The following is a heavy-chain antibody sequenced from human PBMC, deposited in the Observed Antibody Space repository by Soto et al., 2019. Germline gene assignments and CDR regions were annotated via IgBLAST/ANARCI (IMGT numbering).Heavy chain of an antibody. CDR1: GFTFSDYY. J-gene: IGHJ4*02. V-gene: IGHV3-11*05. CDR2: ISSSSSYT. CDR3: ARDHHRYSGYDYVDY. Sequence: GGSLRLSCASSGFTFSDYYMSLIRQAPGKGLEWVSYISSSSSYTNYADSVKGRFTISRDNAKNSLYLQMNSLRAEDTALYYCARDHHRYSGYDYVDYWGQGTLVTVSS. D-gene: IGHD5-12*01.